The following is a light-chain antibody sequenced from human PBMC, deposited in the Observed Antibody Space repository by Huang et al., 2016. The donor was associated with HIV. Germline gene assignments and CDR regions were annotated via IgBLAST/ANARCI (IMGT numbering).Light chain of an antibody. V-gene: IGKV3-15*01. CDR2: GAS. CDR1: QSVRSN. Sequence: EIVMTQSPGTLSVPPGERATLACRASQSVRSNLAWYQQKPGQAPRLLIYGASTRATGVPARFSGSGSGTQFTLSISSLQSEDFAVYYCQQYDNWRPFTFGPGTKVDIK. J-gene: IGKJ3*01. CDR3: QQYDNWRPFT.